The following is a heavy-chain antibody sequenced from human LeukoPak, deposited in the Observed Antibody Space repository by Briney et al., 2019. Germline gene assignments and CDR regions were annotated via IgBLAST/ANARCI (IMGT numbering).Heavy chain of an antibody. D-gene: IGHD3-22*01. J-gene: IGHJ4*02. V-gene: IGHV4-39*01. CDR3: ARHRIYDSSGYPFDY. Sequence: SETLSLTCTVSCGSISSSSYYWGWIRQPPGKVLEWVVSIYYSGNTYYNPSLQSRVTISVDTSKNQLSLKLSSVSAADTAVYYCARHRIYDSSGYPFDYWGQGTLVTVSS. CDR1: CGSISSSSYY. CDR2: IYYSGNT.